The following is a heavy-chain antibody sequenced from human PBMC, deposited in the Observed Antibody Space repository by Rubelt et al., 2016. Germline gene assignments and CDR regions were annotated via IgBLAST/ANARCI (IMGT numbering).Heavy chain of an antibody. CDR3: AALVGYCRSTNCFDN. CDR1: GFTFSRYA. J-gene: IGHJ4*02. CDR2: ISGSGGST. V-gene: IGHV3-23*01. D-gene: IGHD2-2*01. Sequence: SRGGLVQPGGSLRVSCAASGFTFSRYAMNWVRQAPGKGLEWVAPISGSGGSTFYADSVKGRFTISRDNSKNTLYLQMNSLRAEDTAVYYCAALVGYCRSTNCFDNWGQGSLVTVSS.